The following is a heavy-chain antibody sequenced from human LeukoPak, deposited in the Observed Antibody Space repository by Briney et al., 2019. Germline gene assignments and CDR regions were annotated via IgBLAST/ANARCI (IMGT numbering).Heavy chain of an antibody. Sequence: GGSLRLSCAASGFTFSSYWMHWVRQAPGKGLVWVSRINSDGSSTSYADSVKGRFTISRDNAKNTLYLQMNSLRAEDTAVYYCARNLGGGGYYYYGLDVWGQGTTVTGFS. J-gene: IGHJ6*02. CDR1: GFTFSSYW. V-gene: IGHV3-74*01. D-gene: IGHD3-16*01. CDR3: ARNLGGGGYYYYGLDV. CDR2: INSDGSST.